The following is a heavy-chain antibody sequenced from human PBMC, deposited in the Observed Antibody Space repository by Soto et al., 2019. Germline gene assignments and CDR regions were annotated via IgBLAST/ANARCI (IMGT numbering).Heavy chain of an antibody. CDR1: GGSISSYY. D-gene: IGHD6-6*01. Sequence: QVQLQVSGPGLVKPSETLSLTCTVSGGSISSYYWSWIRQPPGKGLEWIGYIYYSGSTNYNPSLKSRVTIPVDTSKNQFSLKLRSVTAADTAVYYCAREYSSSSYYYYDMDVWGKGTTVTVSS. V-gene: IGHV4-59*01. CDR3: AREYSSSSYYYYDMDV. J-gene: IGHJ6*03. CDR2: IYYSGST.